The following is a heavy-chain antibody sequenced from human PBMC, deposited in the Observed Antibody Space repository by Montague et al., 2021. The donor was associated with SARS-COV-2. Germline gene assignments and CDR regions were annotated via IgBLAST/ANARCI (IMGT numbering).Heavy chain of an antibody. V-gene: IGHV3-23*01. Sequence: SLRLSWAASGFTFGDYAINWFRQAPGKGLEWVASISGDGATAYYSESVLGRSAISRDNSKNTVLLQMDSLRVKDAAVYYCAKALYSGGFFFESGSDFWGQGTLVTVSS. CDR2: ISGDGATA. J-gene: IGHJ4*02. CDR1: GFTFGDYA. D-gene: IGHD6-19*01. CDR3: AKALYSGGFFFESGSDF.